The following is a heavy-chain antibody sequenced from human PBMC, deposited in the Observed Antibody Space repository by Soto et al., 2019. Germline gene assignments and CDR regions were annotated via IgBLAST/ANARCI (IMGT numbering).Heavy chain of an antibody. V-gene: IGHV3-64*01. CDR1: GFSLSSYA. CDR3: ARDARIYSSSSFSIEVFDY. CDR2: ISSNGGTT. J-gene: IGHJ4*02. D-gene: IGHD6-6*01. Sequence: PGGSLRLSCAASGFSLSSYAMHWVRQAPGKGLEFVSGISSNGGTTYYANSVKGRFTISRDNSRNTPYLQGGSLRAEDTAVYYCARDARIYSSSSFSIEVFDYWGQGTLVTVSS.